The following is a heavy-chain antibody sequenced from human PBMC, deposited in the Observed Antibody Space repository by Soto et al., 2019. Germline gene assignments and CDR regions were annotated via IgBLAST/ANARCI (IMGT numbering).Heavy chain of an antibody. J-gene: IGHJ3*02. V-gene: IGHV3-9*01. CDR2: ISWNSGSI. CDR1: GFTFDDYA. CDR3: AKDREGSGWFFGAFDI. Sequence: SGGSLRLSCAASGFTFDDYAMHWVRQAPGKGLERVSGISWNSGSIGYDDSVKGRFNISRDNAKNSLYLQMNSLRAEDTALYYCAKDREGSGWFFGAFDIWGQGTMVTVSS. D-gene: IGHD6-19*01.